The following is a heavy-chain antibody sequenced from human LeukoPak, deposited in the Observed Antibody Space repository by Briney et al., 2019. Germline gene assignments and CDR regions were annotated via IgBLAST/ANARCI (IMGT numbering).Heavy chain of an antibody. CDR2: IIPIFGTA. Sequence: SVKVSCKASGGTFSSYAISWVRQAPGQGLEWMGGIIPIFGTANYAQKLQGRATMTTDTSTSTAYMELRSLRSDDTAVYYCARGSFPSDDILTGPFDNWGQGTLVTVSS. V-gene: IGHV1-69*05. J-gene: IGHJ4*02. CDR3: ARGSFPSDDILTGPFDN. D-gene: IGHD3-9*01. CDR1: GGTFSSYA.